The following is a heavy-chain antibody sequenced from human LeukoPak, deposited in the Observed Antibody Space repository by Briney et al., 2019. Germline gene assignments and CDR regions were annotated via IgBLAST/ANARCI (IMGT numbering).Heavy chain of an antibody. Sequence: SETLSLTCAVYGGSFSGYYWSWIRQPPGKGLEWIGEINHSGSTNYNPSLKSRVTMSVDTSKNQFSLKLSSVTAADTAVYYCATETSTVTPVMGYWGQGTLVTVSS. CDR1: GGSFSGYY. J-gene: IGHJ4*02. CDR2: INHSGST. CDR3: ATETSTVTPVMGY. V-gene: IGHV4-34*01. D-gene: IGHD4-17*01.